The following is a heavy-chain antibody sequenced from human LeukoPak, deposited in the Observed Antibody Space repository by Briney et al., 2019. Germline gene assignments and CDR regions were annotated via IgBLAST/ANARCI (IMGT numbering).Heavy chain of an antibody. CDR2: IKQDGSEK. CDR3: ARAMDV. CDR1: GLTLSNYW. V-gene: IGHV3-7*01. Sequence: GGSLRLSCAASGLTLSNYWMSWVRQAPGKGLEWVANIKQDGSEKNYVDSVKGRFTISRDNAKNSLYLQMNSLRGEDMAVYYCARAMDVWGKGTTVTVSS. J-gene: IGHJ6*03.